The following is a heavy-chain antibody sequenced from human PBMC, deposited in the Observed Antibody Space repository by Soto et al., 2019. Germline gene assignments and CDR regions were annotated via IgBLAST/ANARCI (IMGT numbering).Heavy chain of an antibody. V-gene: IGHV4-38-2*01. CDR2: VYHGGNT. CDR3: ARARWYDAFNV. Sequence: ASETLSLTCAVSGFSISSGNYWGWIRKHPGKGLEWIGSVYHGGNTYYNPSLKSRVSISIGLSKNQFSLKLTSVTAADTAAYYCARARWYDAFNVWGQGTVVTVSS. D-gene: IGHD2-15*01. J-gene: IGHJ3*01. CDR1: GFSISSGNY.